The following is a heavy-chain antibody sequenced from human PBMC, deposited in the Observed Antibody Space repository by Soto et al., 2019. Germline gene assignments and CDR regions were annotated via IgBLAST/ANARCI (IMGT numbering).Heavy chain of an antibody. D-gene: IGHD6-19*01. CDR3: ARDPVGGWYRGAAFDI. Sequence: SPTLSLTCDISGDSVSSNSAAWNWIRQYTSRSIEWLGRTYYRSKGDNDYAVSVKSRITINPDTSKNQFSLQLNSVTPEDTAVFYCARDPVGGWYRGAAFDIWGQGTMVTVSS. J-gene: IGHJ3*02. CDR1: GDSVSSNSAA. V-gene: IGHV6-1*01. CDR2: TYYRSKGDN.